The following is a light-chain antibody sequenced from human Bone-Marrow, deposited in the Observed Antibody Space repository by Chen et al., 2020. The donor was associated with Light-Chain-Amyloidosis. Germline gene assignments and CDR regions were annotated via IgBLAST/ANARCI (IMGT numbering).Light chain of an antibody. Sequence: QSGLTQPASVSGSPGQSITTSCTGTSSDVGGDNHVSWYQQHPDKAPKLMIYEVTNRSSWVPDRFSGSKSDNTASLTISGLQTEDEADYFCSSYTITNTLVFGSGTRVTVL. CDR3: SSYTITNTLV. CDR1: SSDVGGDNH. V-gene: IGLV2-14*01. J-gene: IGLJ1*01. CDR2: EVT.